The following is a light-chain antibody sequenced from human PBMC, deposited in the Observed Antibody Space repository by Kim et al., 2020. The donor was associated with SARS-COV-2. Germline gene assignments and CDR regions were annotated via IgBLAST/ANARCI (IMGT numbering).Light chain of an antibody. J-gene: IGLJ3*02. CDR3: QSYDSNLGGAV. CDR1: GSNIGSDYV. V-gene: IGLV1-40*01. Sequence: QSVLTQPPSVSGAPGLRVTISCFGTGSNIGSDYVVHWYHQLPGAAPKVVIYSNDQRPSGVPDRFSGSQSGPSASPAITGLQPDDEGYYYCQSYDSNLGGAVFGGGTKVTVL. CDR2: SND.